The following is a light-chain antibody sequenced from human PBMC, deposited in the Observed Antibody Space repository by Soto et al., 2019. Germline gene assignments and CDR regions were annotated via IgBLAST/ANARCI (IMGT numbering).Light chain of an antibody. V-gene: IGLV2-14*01. CDR2: DVS. J-gene: IGLJ3*02. CDR1: NSDVGGYNY. CDR3: SSYTSSSTWV. Sequence: QSALTQPASVSGSPGQSITISCTGTNSDVGGYNYVSWYQHHPSKAPKLMIYDVSNRPSGVSNRFSGSKAGNTASLTISGLQAEDEADYYCSSYTSSSTWVFGGGTKVTVL.